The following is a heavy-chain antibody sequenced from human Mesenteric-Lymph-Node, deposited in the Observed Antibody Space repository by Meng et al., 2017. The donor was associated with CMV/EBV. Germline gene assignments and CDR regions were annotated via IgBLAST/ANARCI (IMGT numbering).Heavy chain of an antibody. CDR3: ARDEAMVRGVGDY. V-gene: IGHV1-18*01. Sequence: AAEYTFTSFHMHGVRQAPGQGLEWMGWISAYNGNTNYAQKLQGRVTMTTDTSTSTAYMELRSLRSDDTAVYYCARDEAMVRGVGDYWGQGTLVTVSS. CDR2: ISAYNGNT. D-gene: IGHD3-10*01. J-gene: IGHJ4*02. CDR1: EYTFTSFH.